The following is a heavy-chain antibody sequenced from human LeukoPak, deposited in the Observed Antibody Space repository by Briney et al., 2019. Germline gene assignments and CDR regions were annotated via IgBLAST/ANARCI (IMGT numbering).Heavy chain of an antibody. V-gene: IGHV3-23*01. CDR1: GFTFSSYA. D-gene: IGHD3-9*01. Sequence: TGGSLRLSCAASGFTFSSYAMSWVRQAPGKGLEWVSAISGSGGSTYYADSVKGRFTISRDNSKNTLYLQMNSLRAEDTAVYYCARSEDATPLPDYDILTGYYPFDYWGQGTLVTVSS. CDR2: ISGSGGST. CDR3: ARSEDATPLPDYDILTGYYPFDY. J-gene: IGHJ4*02.